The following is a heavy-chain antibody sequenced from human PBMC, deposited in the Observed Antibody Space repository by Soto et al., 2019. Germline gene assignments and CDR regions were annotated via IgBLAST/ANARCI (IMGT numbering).Heavy chain of an antibody. Sequence: EVQVVESGGGLVQPGGSLRLSCAASGFTVSSNYMSWVRQAPGKGLEWVSVIYSGGSTYYAHSVKGRFTISRDNSKNALYPQMNSLRAEDTAVYYCERESRWEATGVCWGLGTLVTVSS. D-gene: IGHD1-26*01. J-gene: IGHJ4*02. CDR3: ERESRWEATGVC. V-gene: IGHV3-66*01. CDR2: IYSGGST. CDR1: GFTVSSNY.